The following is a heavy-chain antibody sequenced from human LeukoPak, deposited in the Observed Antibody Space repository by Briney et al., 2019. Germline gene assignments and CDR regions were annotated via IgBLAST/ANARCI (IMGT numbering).Heavy chain of an antibody. J-gene: IGHJ6*04. CDR3: AREHVMDV. CDR1: GGSISSHY. CDR2: IYYSGST. V-gene: IGHV4-59*11. Sequence: SETLSLTCTVYGGSISSHYWSWIRQPPGKGLEWIGYIYYSGSTNYNPSLKSRVTISVDTSKNQFSLKLSSVTAADTAVYYCAREHVMDVWGKGTTVTVSS.